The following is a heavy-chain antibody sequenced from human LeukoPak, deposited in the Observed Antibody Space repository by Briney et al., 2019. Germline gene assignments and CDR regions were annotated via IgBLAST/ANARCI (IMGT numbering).Heavy chain of an antibody. V-gene: IGHV3-30*02. Sequence: GGSLRLSCAASGFTFSSYGMHWVRQAPGKGLEWVAFIRFDGSNKYYADSVKGRFTISRDNSKNTLYLQMNSLRAEDTAVYYCAKDPTIFGVVILLYYFDYWGQGTLVTVSS. CDR2: IRFDGSNK. D-gene: IGHD3-3*01. CDR3: AKDPTIFGVVILLYYFDY. J-gene: IGHJ4*02. CDR1: GFTFSSYG.